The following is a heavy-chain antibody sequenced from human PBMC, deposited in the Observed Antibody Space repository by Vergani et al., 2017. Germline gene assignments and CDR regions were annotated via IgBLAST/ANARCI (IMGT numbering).Heavy chain of an antibody. J-gene: IGHJ4*02. Sequence: QVQLVESGGGVVQRGGSLRISCATSGYTLSNYDMQWIRQGPGKGLEFVAFIQFDGRNQYYADSVKGRFTLSSDFSKNTLYLQMNSLRTDDTATYYCAKHFRGWGIDYWGQGTQVIVSS. D-gene: IGHD3-16*01. CDR3: AKHFRGWGIDY. CDR1: GYTLSNYD. V-gene: IGHV3-30*02. CDR2: IQFDGRNQ.